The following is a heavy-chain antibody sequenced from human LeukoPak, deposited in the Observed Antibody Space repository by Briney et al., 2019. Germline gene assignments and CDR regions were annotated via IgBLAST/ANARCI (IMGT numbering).Heavy chain of an antibody. CDR3: ARDGYDILTGYLRYYYMDV. J-gene: IGHJ6*03. Sequence: PSQTLSPTCTVSGGSISSGSYYWSWIRQPAGKGLEWIGRIYTSGSTNYNPSLKSRVTISVDTSKNQFSLKLSSVTAADTAVYYCARDGYDILTGYLRYYYMDVWGKGTTVTISS. V-gene: IGHV4-61*02. CDR1: GGSISSGSYY. CDR2: IYTSGST. D-gene: IGHD3-9*01.